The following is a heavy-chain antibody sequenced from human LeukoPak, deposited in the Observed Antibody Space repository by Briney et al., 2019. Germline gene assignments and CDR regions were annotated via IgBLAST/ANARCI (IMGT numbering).Heavy chain of an antibody. D-gene: IGHD2-2*03. J-gene: IGHJ6*02. CDR3: ARAGGDCSSTSCPTFDYYYYGMDV. V-gene: IGHV4-4*02. CDR1: GGSISSSNW. Sequence: SETLSLTCAVSGGSISSSNWWSWVRQPPGKGLEWIGEIYHSGSTNYNPSLKSRVAISVDKSKNQFSLKLSSVTAADTAVYYCARAGGDCSSTSCPTFDYYYYGMDVWGQGTTVTVSS. CDR2: IYHSGST.